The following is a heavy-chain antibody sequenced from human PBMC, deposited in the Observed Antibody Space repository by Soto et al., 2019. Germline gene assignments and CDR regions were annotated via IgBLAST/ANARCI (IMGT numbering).Heavy chain of an antibody. D-gene: IGHD6-13*01. CDR1: GFSFSSYG. CDR3: ARGSIVAAEYGMDV. J-gene: IGHJ6*02. CDR2: IWHDGSKK. Sequence: VQLVESGGGVVQPGRSLRLSCAASGFSFSSYGMHWVRQAPGKGLEWVAVIWHDGSKKYYADSVKGRLIISRDNSKNTLYVQINSLRAEDTAVYFCARGSIVAAEYGMDVWGQGTTVTVS. V-gene: IGHV3-33*01.